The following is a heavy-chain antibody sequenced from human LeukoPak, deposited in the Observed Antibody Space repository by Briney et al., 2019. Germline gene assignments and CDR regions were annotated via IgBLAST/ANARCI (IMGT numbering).Heavy chain of an antibody. J-gene: IGHJ4*02. CDR2: IYPGDSDT. CDR1: GYSFTSYW. CDR3: ARSPYYGSGSYTYFDY. D-gene: IGHD3-10*01. V-gene: IGHV5-51*01. Sequence: GESLRISCKGSGYSFTSYWISWVRQMPGKGLEWMGIIYPGDSDTRYSPSFQGQVTISADKSISTAYLQWSSLKASDTAMYYCARSPYYGSGSYTYFDYWGQGTLVTVSS.